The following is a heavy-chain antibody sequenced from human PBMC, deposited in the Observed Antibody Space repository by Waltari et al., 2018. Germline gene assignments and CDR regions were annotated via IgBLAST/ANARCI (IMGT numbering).Heavy chain of an antibody. CDR3: ARSLYCSGGSCYPKWFDP. Sequence: QVQLQQWGAGLLKPSETLSLTCAVYGGSFSGYYWSWIRQPPGQGLEWSGEINHSGSTNYNPSLKSRVTISVDTSKNQFSLKLSSVTAADTAVYYCARSLYCSGGSCYPKWFDPWGQGTLVTVSS. V-gene: IGHV4-34*01. CDR1: GGSFSGYY. J-gene: IGHJ5*02. D-gene: IGHD2-15*01. CDR2: INHSGST.